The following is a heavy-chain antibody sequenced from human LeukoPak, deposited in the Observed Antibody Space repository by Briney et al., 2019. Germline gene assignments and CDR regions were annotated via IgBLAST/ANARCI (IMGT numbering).Heavy chain of an antibody. J-gene: IGHJ3*02. CDR1: GFPFSSYA. D-gene: IGHD2-21*02. CDR2: ISSNGGST. Sequence: PGGSLRLSCAASGFPFSSYAMHWVRQAPGKGLEYVSAISSNGGSTYYANSVKGRFTISRDNSKNTLYLQMGSLRAEDMAVYYCARQGVVVTAANAFDIWGQGTMLSVSS. V-gene: IGHV3-64*01. CDR3: ARQGVVVTAANAFDI.